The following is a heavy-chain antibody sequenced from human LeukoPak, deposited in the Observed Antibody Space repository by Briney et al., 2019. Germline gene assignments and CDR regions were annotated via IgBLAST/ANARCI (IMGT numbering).Heavy chain of an antibody. Sequence: GGSLRLSCAASGFTFSSYGMHWVRQAPGKGLEWVAFIRYDGSNKYYADSVKGRFTISRDNSKNTLYLQMNSLRAEDTAVYYCAKDSRIAARRGFLGTLKGGYYYYYMDVWGKGTTVTVSS. V-gene: IGHV3-30*02. CDR3: AKDSRIAARRGFLGTLKGGYYYYYMDV. CDR1: GFTFSSYG. D-gene: IGHD6-6*01. J-gene: IGHJ6*03. CDR2: IRYDGSNK.